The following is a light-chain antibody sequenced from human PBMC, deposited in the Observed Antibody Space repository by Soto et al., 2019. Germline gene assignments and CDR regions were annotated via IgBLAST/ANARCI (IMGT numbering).Light chain of an antibody. J-gene: IGKJ5*01. CDR3: QQRNSWPPIT. Sequence: EIVRTQSSVTLSLSPGGRPTLSCRASQSVRTSLAWYQVKPGQAPRLLIYDASSRASGVPARFSGSGSGTDFTLTISSLVPEDFALYYCQQRNSWPPITFGQGTRLEIK. V-gene: IGKV3-11*01. CDR2: DAS. CDR1: QSVRTS.